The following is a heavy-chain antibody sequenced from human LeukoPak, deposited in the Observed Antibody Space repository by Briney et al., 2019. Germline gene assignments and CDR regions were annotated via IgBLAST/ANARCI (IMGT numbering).Heavy chain of an antibody. Sequence: PSETLSLTCTVSGGSISSSSYYWGWIRQPPGKGLEWVSVIYSGGSTYYADSVKGRFTISRDNSKNTLYLQMNSLRAEDTAVYYCARATRWLPILDYWGQGTLVTVSS. V-gene: IGHV3-66*01. D-gene: IGHD5-24*01. CDR2: IYSGGST. CDR1: GGSISSSSYY. J-gene: IGHJ4*02. CDR3: ARATRWLPILDY.